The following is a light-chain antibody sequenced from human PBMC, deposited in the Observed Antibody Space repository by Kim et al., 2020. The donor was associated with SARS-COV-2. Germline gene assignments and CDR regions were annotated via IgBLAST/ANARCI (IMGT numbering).Light chain of an antibody. CDR3: SSYTTTTTRV. V-gene: IGLV2-14*03. J-gene: IGLJ3*02. CDR1: SSNVGGYNY. CDR2: DVG. Sequence: QSALTQPASVSGSPGQSITISCTGTSSNVGGYNYVSWYQQHPGKAPKLMIYDVGTRPSGVSDRFPGSKSGNTASLTISGLQTEDEADYYCSSYTTTTTRVFGGGAQLPS.